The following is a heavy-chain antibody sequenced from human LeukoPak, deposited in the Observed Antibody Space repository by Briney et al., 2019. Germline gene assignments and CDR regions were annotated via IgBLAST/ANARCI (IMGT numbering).Heavy chain of an antibody. D-gene: IGHD3-10*01. V-gene: IGHV3-23*01. CDR3: AKRGIVIRGVLIIGFHKEAYYFDY. Sequence: GGSLRLSCAASGFTFSDYYMSWIRQAPGKGLEWVSGISESAGGTKYADSVKGRFTISRDNSLNTVYLQMNSLRAEDTAVYFCAKRGIVIRGVLIIGFHKEAYYFDYWGQGILVTVSS. CDR1: GFTFSDYY. CDR2: ISESAGGT. J-gene: IGHJ4*02.